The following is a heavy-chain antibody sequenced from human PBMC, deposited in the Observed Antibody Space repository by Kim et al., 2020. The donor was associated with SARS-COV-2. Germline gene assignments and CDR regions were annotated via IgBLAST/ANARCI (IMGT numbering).Heavy chain of an antibody. CDR2: IKSDGST. Sequence: GGSLTPPPAASRFGVSDNYMNWVRQAPGKGLEWVSLIKSDGSTYYPDSVKGRFTISRDNSKNTLYLQMNRLRAEDTAVYFCARDRGGSTWSWVAFDSWGQGTRVTVYS. CDR3: ARDRGGSTWSWVAFDS. CDR1: RFGVSDNY. V-gene: IGHV3-53*05. D-gene: IGHD6-13*01. J-gene: IGHJ5*01.